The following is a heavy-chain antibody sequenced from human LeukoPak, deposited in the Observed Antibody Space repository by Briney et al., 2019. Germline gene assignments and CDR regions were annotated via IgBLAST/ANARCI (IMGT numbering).Heavy chain of an antibody. V-gene: IGHV3-21*01. CDR2: ISSSSSYI. J-gene: IGHJ4*02. Sequence: PGGSLRLSCAASGFTSSSYSMNWVRQAPGKGLEWVSSISSSSSYIYYADSVKGRFTISRDNAKNSLYLQMNSLRAEDTAVYCCARDVVVAAKLDYWGQGTLVTVSS. CDR1: GFTSSSYS. D-gene: IGHD2-15*01. CDR3: ARDVVVAAKLDY.